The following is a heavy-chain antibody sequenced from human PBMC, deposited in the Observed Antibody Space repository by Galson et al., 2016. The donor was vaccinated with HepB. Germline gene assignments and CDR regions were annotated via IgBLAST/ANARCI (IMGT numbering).Heavy chain of an antibody. D-gene: IGHD3-22*01. V-gene: IGHV3-30-3*01. J-gene: IGHJ4*02. CDR2: VSYDGSKK. CDR3: ARDQNYYDSNEFDH. Sequence: SLRLSCAVSGLTFIRYNMNWVRQAPGKGLEWVAIVSYDGSKKYYADSVKGRFTISRDNSKNTLYLQMNSLRTEDTAVYYCARDQNYYDSNEFDHWCQGTLVIVSS. CDR1: GLTFIRYN.